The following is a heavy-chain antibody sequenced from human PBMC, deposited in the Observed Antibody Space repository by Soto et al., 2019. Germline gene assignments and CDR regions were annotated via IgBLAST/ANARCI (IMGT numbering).Heavy chain of an antibody. CDR1: GFTFDNSY. D-gene: IGHD3-3*01. CDR2: ISSSGSTI. J-gene: IGHJ4*02. Sequence: KTGGSLRLSCAASGFTFDNSYMSWIRQAPGKGLEWVSCISSSGSTIYYADSVRGRFTISRDNIKNSLSLQMSSLRVEDTAVYFCARDPNFGGTYYFDYWGQGTLVTVSS. CDR3: ARDPNFGGTYYFDY. V-gene: IGHV3-11*01.